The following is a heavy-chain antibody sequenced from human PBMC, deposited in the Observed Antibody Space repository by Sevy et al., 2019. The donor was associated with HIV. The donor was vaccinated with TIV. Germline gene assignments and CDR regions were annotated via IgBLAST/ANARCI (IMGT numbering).Heavy chain of an antibody. J-gene: IGHJ4*02. CDR2: LSGTGGST. CDR3: AKDLDIVAVAAAIRLSY. D-gene: IGHD2-2*01. CDR1: GFTFRNYA. Sequence: GGSLRLSCAASGFTFRNYAMSLVRQAPGKGLEWVSALSGTGGSTYYADSVKGRFTISRDNSKNTLYLQMNSLRVEDTAVYYCAKDLDIVAVAAAIRLSYWGQGTLVTVSS. V-gene: IGHV3-23*01.